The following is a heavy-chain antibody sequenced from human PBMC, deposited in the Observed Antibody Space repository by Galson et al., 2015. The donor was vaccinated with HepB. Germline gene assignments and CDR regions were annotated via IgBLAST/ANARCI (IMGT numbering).Heavy chain of an antibody. CDR1: GFTFSGYA. V-gene: IGHV3-23*01. J-gene: IGHJ4*02. Sequence: SLRLSCAASGFTFSGYAMSWVRQAPGKGLERVSPISVSGAYTYYADSLKGRFTISRDESKNTLYLQMNSLRADDTAVYYCAKRALGPAKTSYDVDYWGQGTLVTVSS. CDR3: AKRALGPAKTSYDVDY. CDR2: ISVSGAYT. D-gene: IGHD3-3*01.